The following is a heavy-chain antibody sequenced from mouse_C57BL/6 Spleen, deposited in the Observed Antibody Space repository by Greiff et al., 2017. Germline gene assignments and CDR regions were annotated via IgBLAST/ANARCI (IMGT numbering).Heavy chain of an antibody. CDR3: TRGDYYGNYGHYFDY. CDR1: GYTFTDYE. Sequence: QVQLQQSGAELVRPGASVTLSCKASGYTFTDYEMHWVKQTPVHGLEWIGAIDPETGGTAYNQKLKGKALLTADKSSSTAYMELRSLTSEDSAVYYCTRGDYYGNYGHYFDYWGQGTTLTVSS. D-gene: IGHD2-1*01. CDR2: IDPETGGT. J-gene: IGHJ2*01. V-gene: IGHV1-15*01.